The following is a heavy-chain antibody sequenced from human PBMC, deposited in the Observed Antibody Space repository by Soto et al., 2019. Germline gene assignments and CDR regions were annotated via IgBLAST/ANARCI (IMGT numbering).Heavy chain of an antibody. CDR2: ISYDGSNK. Sequence: GGSLRLSCAASGFTFSSYAMHWVRQAPGKGLEWVAVISYDGSNKYYADSVKGRFTISRDNSKNTLYLQMNSLRAEDTAVYYCARDSLVPAAMGYFDYWGQGTLVTVSS. D-gene: IGHD2-2*01. J-gene: IGHJ4*02. CDR3: ARDSLVPAAMGYFDY. V-gene: IGHV3-30-3*01. CDR1: GFTFSSYA.